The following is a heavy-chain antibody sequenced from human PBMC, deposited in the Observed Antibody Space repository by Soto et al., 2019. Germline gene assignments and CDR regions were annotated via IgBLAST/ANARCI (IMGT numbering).Heavy chain of an antibody. Sequence: GGSLRLSCAASGFTFDDYAMHWVRQAPGKGLEWVSGISWNSGSIGYADSVKGRFTISRDNAKNSLYLQMNSLRAEDTALYYCAKDGAARPRLYYYYCGMDVWGQGTTVTVSS. CDR1: GFTFDDYA. J-gene: IGHJ6*02. CDR3: AKDGAARPRLYYYYCGMDV. CDR2: ISWNSGSI. D-gene: IGHD6-6*01. V-gene: IGHV3-9*01.